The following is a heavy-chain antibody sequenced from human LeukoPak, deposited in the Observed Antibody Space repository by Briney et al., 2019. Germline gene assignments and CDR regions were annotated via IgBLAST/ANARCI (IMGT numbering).Heavy chain of an antibody. J-gene: IGHJ6*04. CDR1: GGTFISYA. CDR3: ARAANPCSGGSCYYYYGMDV. V-gene: IGHV1-69*06. CDR2: IIPIFGTA. D-gene: IGHD2-15*01. Sequence: SAKVSCKASGGTFISYAISCWRRAPGQGLEWRGGIIPIFGTANYAQKFQGRVTITADKSTSTAYMELSSLRSADTAVYYCARAANPCSGGSCYYYYGMDVWGKGTTVTGSS.